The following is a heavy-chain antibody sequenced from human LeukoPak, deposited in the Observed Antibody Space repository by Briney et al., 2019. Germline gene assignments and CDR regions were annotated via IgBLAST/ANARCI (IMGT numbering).Heavy chain of an antibody. D-gene: IGHD3-10*01. J-gene: IGHJ4*02. CDR2: MNGDGSST. CDR3: ESPRSGGYFDY. V-gene: IGHV3-74*01. Sequence: GGSLRLSCAASGFTFSSSWMHWVRQAPGKGLVWVSRMNGDGSSTNYADSVKGRFTISRDNAKNTVYLQMNSLRVEDTAVYYCESPRSGGYFDYWGQGTLVTVSS. CDR1: GFTFSSSW.